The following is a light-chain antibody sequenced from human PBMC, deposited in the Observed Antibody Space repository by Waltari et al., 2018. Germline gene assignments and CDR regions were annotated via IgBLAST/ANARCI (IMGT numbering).Light chain of an antibody. CDR1: NSNIGFNS. Sequence: QSVLSQPPSASASPGQGVTISCSGSNSNIGFNSVFWYQHVPGAAPKLFIFSDGPRASVVPGRFSGSKSGTAASLAISGLRFEDEADYYCASWDQSLRGVVFGGGTKLTVL. CDR3: ASWDQSLRGVV. V-gene: IGLV1-47*02. J-gene: IGLJ2*01. CDR2: SDG.